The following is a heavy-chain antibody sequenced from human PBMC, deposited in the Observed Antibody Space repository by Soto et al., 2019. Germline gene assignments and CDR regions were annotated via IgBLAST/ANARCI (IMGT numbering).Heavy chain of an antibody. CDR2: ISGSGGRT. J-gene: IGHJ3*02. V-gene: IGHV3-23*01. CDR3: AKVVGYSGYRDAFDI. Sequence: EVQLLESGGGLVKPGGSLRLSCAASGFTFSSYAMAWVRQAPGKGLKWVSVISGSGGRTYSADSVKGRFTIARDDSKNTVYLQMNSLRAEDTSVYYCAKVVGYSGYRDAFDIWGQGTMVTVSS. CDR1: GFTFSSYA. D-gene: IGHD5-12*01.